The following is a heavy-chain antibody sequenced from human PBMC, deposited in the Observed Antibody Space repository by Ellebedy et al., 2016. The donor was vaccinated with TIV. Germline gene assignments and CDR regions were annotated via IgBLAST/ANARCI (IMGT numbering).Heavy chain of an antibody. D-gene: IGHD6-13*01. CDR3: ATTSSAGLAY. CDR1: GGSISSSSYY. CDR2: INHSGST. Sequence: SETLSLXXTVSGGSISSSSYYWNWIRQPPGKGLEWIGDINHSGSTNYNPSFKSRVTVSSDTSKKQFSLKLTSVTAADTAVYYCATTSSAGLAYWGQGTLVTVSS. J-gene: IGHJ4*02. V-gene: IGHV4-39*07.